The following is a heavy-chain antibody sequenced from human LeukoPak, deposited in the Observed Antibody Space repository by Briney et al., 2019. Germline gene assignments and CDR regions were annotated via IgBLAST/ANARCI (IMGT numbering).Heavy chain of an antibody. CDR3: ARGPKASLTMVRGVPYYFDD. J-gene: IGHJ4*02. CDR1: VVTACITY. CDR2: IYSGGST. Sequence: GGSLRLSCAPSVVTACITYMSCVCPGPRGGLECVSVIYSGGSTYYADSVKGRLTISRDNSKNTLYLQMNSLRAEDTAVYYCARGPKASLTMVRGVPYYFDDWGQGSLVTASS. V-gene: IGHV3-53*01. D-gene: IGHD3-10*01.